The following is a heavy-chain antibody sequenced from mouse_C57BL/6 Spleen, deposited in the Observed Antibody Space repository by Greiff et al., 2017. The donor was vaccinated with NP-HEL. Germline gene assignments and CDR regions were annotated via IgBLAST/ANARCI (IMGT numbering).Heavy chain of an antibody. CDR3: APYDYDLWFAY. CDR1: GYAFSSSW. CDR2: IYPGDGDT. V-gene: IGHV1-82*01. J-gene: IGHJ3*01. D-gene: IGHD2-4*01. Sequence: QVQLQQSGPELVKPGASVKISCKASGYAFSSSWMDWVKQRPGKGLEWIGRIYPGDGDTNYNGKFKGKATLTADKSSSTAYMQLSSLTSEDSAVYFCAPYDYDLWFAYWGQGTLVTVSA.